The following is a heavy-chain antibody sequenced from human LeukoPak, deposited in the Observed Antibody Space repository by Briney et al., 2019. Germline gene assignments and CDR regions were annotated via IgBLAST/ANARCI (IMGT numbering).Heavy chain of an antibody. D-gene: IGHD3-10*01. CDR1: GFSFSDYY. V-gene: IGHV3-11*01. Sequence: GGSLRLSCAAAGFSFSDYYMGWMRQAPGKGLEWVSYTSYSGGAIYDADFVKGRFTISRDNAKKTLYLLLNSLRAEDTAVYYCARVYGSYSFGYWGQGTLVTVSS. CDR3: ARVYGSYSFGY. J-gene: IGHJ4*02. CDR2: TSYSGGAI.